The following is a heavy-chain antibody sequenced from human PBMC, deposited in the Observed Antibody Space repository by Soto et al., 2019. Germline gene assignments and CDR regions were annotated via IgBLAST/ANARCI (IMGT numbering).Heavy chain of an antibody. V-gene: IGHV1-8*01. CDR2: INPDSDNT. J-gene: IGHJ6*02. CDR1: GYTFTNYD. Sequence: ASVKVSCKTSGYTFTNYDINWVRQAAGQGLEWMGWINPDSDNTGYAQKFQGRVTMTRDTSISTAYMELNSLRSEGTAVYYCARGRRYCTTTSCYPPALFPYGMDVWGQGTTVTVSS. CDR3: ARGRRYCTTTSCYPPALFPYGMDV. D-gene: IGHD2-2*01.